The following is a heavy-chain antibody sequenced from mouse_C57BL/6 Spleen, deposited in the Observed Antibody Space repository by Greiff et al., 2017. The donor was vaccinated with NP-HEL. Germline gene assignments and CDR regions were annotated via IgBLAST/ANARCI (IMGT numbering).Heavy chain of an antibody. CDR1: GFNIKDDY. D-gene: IGHD1-1*01. CDR2: IDPENGDT. Sequence: EVQLQQSGAELVRPGASVKLSCTASGFNIKDDYMHWVKQRPEQGLEWIGWIDPENGDTDYASKFQGKATITADTSSNTAYLQLSSLTSEDTAVYYCTSYYYGSSPSMDYWGQGTSVTVSS. V-gene: IGHV14-4*01. CDR3: TSYYYGSSPSMDY. J-gene: IGHJ4*01.